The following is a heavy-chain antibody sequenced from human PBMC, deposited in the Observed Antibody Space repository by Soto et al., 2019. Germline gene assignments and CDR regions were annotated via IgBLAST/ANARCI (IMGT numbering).Heavy chain of an antibody. CDR3: ASSRQSSGYVDY. CDR1: GFTFSSYS. CDR2: ISSSSSYI. Sequence: GGSLRLSCAASGFTFSSYSMNWVRRAPGKGLEWVSSISSSSSYIYYANSVKGRFTISRGNAKNSLYLQMKSLRAEDKAVYYCASSRQSSGYVDYWGQGTLVTVSS. D-gene: IGHD3-22*01. V-gene: IGHV3-21*01. J-gene: IGHJ4*02.